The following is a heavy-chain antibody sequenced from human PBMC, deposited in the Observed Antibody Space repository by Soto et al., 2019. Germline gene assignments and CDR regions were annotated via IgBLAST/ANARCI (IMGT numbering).Heavy chain of an antibody. J-gene: IGHJ4*02. D-gene: IGHD2-8*01. CDR3: AKVPTPYCTNGVCYTNYFDY. CDR2: ISYDGSNK. CDR1: GFTFSSSG. Sequence: GGSLRLSCAASGFTFSSSGMHWVRQAPGKGLEWVAVISYDGSNKYYADSVKGRFTISRDNSKNTLYLQMNSLRAEDTAVYYCAKVPTPYCTNGVCYTNYFDYWGQGTLVTVYS. V-gene: IGHV3-30*18.